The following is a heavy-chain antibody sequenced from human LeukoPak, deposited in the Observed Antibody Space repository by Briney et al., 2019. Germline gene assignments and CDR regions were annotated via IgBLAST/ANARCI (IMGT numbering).Heavy chain of an antibody. V-gene: IGHV3-66*01. CDR1: GFTVSSNY. CDR2: IYSGGST. CDR3: ASYYYDPYYFDY. Sequence: GGSLRLSCAASGFTVSSNYMSWVRQAPGKGLEWVSVIYSGGSTYYADSVKGRFTISRDNSKNTLYLQMNSLRAEDTAVYYCASYYYDPYYFDYWGQGTLVTVSS. J-gene: IGHJ4*02. D-gene: IGHD3-22*01.